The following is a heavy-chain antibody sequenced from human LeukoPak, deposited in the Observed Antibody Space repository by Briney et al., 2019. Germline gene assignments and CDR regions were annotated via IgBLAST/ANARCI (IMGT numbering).Heavy chain of an antibody. CDR3: ASPGYDSSVAGAVDAFDI. J-gene: IGHJ3*02. CDR1: GYSISSGYY. Sequence: PSETLSLTCAVSGYSISSGYYWGWIRQPPGKGLEWIGSIYHSGSTYYNPSLKSRVTISVDTSKNQFSLKLSSVTAADTAVYYCASPGYDSSVAGAVDAFDIWGQGTMVTVSS. CDR2: IYHSGST. V-gene: IGHV4-38-2*01. D-gene: IGHD3-22*01.